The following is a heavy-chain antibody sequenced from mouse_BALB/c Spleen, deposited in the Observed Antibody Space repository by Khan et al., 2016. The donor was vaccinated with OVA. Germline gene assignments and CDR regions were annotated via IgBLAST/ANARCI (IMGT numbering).Heavy chain of an antibody. V-gene: IGHV2-6-1*01. CDR2: KLNARNT. J-gene: IGHJ4*01. CDR1: GFSLTNYY. Sequence: QVRLQQSGPGLVAPSQSLSITCTISGFSLTNYYAHYVSQPLAKDKEWLVGKLNARNTTYNSAITYRLTIIKEHSKSQVFLKMNSLQTDDTAMYFCARQPYYHDNIMDYWGQGTSVTVSS. D-gene: IGHD2-10*01. CDR3: ARQPYYHDNIMDY.